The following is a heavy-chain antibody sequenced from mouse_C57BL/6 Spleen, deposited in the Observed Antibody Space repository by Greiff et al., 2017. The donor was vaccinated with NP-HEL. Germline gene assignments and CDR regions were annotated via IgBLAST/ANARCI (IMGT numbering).Heavy chain of an antibody. J-gene: IGHJ1*03. V-gene: IGHV1-59*01. CDR3: ARRGLLLGDYWYFDV. Sequence: QVQLQQPGAELVRPGTSVKLSCKASGYTFTSYWMHWVKQRPGQGLEWIGVIDPSDSYTNYNQKFKGKATLTVDTSSSTAYMQLSSLTSEDSAVYYCARRGLLLGDYWYFDVWGTGTTVTVSS. CDR1: GYTFTSYW. CDR2: IDPSDSYT. D-gene: IGHD1-1*01.